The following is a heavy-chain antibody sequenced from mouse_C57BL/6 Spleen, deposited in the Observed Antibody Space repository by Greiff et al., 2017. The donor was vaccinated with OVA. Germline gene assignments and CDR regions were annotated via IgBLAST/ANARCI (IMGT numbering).Heavy chain of an antibody. V-gene: IGHV7-1*01. CDR3: ARDAWADYGSSYGAMDY. J-gene: IGHJ4*01. CDR2: SRNKANDYTT. D-gene: IGHD1-1*01. Sequence: EVQGVESGGGLVQSGRSLRLSCATSGFTFSDFYMEWVRQAPGKGLEWIAASRNKANDYTTEYSASVKGRFIVSRDTSQSILYLQMNALRAEDTAIYYCARDAWADYGSSYGAMDYWGQGTSVTVSS. CDR1: GFTFSDFY.